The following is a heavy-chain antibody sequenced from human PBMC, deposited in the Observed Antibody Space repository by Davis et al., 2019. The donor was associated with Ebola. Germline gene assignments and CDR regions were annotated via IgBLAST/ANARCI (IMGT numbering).Heavy chain of an antibody. CDR3: ARGEPAYCSSTSCPRFTDYYYGMDV. CDR2: IIPILGIA. D-gene: IGHD2-2*01. V-gene: IGHV1-69*04. CDR1: GGTFSSYA. J-gene: IGHJ6*02. Sequence: SVKVSCKASGGTFSSYAISWVRQAPGQGLEWMGRIIPILGIANYAQKFQGRVTITADKSTSTAYMELSSLRSEDTAVSYCARGEPAYCSSTSCPRFTDYYYGMDVWGQGTTVTVSS.